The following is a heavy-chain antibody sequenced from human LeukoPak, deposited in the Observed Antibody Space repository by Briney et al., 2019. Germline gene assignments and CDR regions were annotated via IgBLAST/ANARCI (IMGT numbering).Heavy chain of an antibody. Sequence: GGSLRLSCAASGFTFSSSAMTWVRQAPAKGLEWVSAISGSGGSTYYADSVKGRFTISRDNSKNTLYLQMNSLRAEDTAVYYCAKGYSSSWYVGYYFDYWGQGTLVTVSS. CDR3: AKGYSSSWYVGYYFDY. V-gene: IGHV3-23*01. D-gene: IGHD6-13*01. J-gene: IGHJ4*02. CDR2: ISGSGGST. CDR1: GFTFSSSA.